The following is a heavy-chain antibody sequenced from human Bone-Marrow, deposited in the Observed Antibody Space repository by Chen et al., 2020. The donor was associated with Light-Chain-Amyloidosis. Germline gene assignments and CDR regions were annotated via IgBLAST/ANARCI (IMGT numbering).Heavy chain of an antibody. D-gene: IGHD6-13*01. J-gene: IGHJ4*02. CDR2: IKEDGGQK. CDR3: ARDHSSGWYPYQDY. CDR1: GFTFSSHW. V-gene: IGHV3-7*03. Sequence: EVQLVESGGGLVQPGGSLKLSCAASGFTFSSHWMSWVRQAPGKGLEWVANIKEDGGQKYYVDSVKGQFTISRDNAKNSLYLQMNSLRAEDTAVYYCARDHSSGWYPYQDYWGQGTLVSVSS.